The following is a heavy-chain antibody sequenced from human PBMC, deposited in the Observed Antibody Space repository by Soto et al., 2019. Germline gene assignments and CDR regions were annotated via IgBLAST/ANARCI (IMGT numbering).Heavy chain of an antibody. CDR1: GFTFSSYS. V-gene: IGHV3-21*01. CDR3: ARVDILTGYYPHDYYYYGMDV. Sequence: EVQLVESGGGLVKPGGSLRLSCAASGFTFSSYSMNWVRQAPGKGLEWVSSISSSSSYIYYADSVKGRFTISRDNAKNSLYQQMNSQRAADTAVYYCARVDILTGYYPHDYYYYGMDVWGQGTTVTVSS. CDR2: ISSSSSYI. D-gene: IGHD3-9*01. J-gene: IGHJ6*02.